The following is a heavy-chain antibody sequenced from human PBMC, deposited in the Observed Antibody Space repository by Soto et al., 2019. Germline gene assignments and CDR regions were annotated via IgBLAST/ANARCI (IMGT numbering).Heavy chain of an antibody. CDR1: GFTFSNCA. J-gene: IGHJ4*02. D-gene: IGHD3-22*01. CDR2: ISSSVTAT. CDR3: AKASGYYYYFDY. Sequence: GRSMRLSWAASGFTFSNCAITWFRQAPGKGLEWVSAISSSVTATYYADSVKGRFTISRDNSKNTLYRQMNSLRAKDTAVYFCAKASGYYYYFDYWGQGTLVTVSS. V-gene: IGHV3-23*01.